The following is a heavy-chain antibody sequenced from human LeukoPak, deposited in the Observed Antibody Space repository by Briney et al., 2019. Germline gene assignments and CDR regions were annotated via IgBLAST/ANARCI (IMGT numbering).Heavy chain of an antibody. V-gene: IGHV4-59*01. CDR1: GGSISSFY. Sequence: LSETLSLTCTVSGGSISSFYWSWIRQPPGKGLEWIGYIYYSGSTIYNPSLKSRVTISVDTSKNQFSLKLSSVTAADTAVYYCARETEFWSIDNWGQGTLVAVSS. CDR3: ARETEFWSIDN. CDR2: IYYSGST. D-gene: IGHD2-8*02. J-gene: IGHJ4*02.